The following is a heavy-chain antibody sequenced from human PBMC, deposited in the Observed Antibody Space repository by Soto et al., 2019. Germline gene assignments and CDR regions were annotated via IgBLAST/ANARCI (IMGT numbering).Heavy chain of an antibody. CDR1: GYTFTSYD. J-gene: IGHJ4*02. CDR3: AGVIRSGWYNFDY. Sequence: ASVKVSCKASGYTFTSYDINWVRQATGQGLEWMGWMNPNSGNTGYAQKFQGRVTMTRNTSISTAYMELSSLRSEDTAVYYCAGVIRSGWYNFDYWGQGTLVTVSS. D-gene: IGHD6-19*01. CDR2: MNPNSGNT. V-gene: IGHV1-8*01.